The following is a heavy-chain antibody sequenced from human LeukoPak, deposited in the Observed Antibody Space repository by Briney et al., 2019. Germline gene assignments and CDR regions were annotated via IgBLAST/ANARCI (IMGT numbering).Heavy chain of an antibody. CDR3: ARGVLDTAMVKGDAFDI. Sequence: SQTLSLTCTVSGGSISSGGYYWSWIRQHPGKGLEWIGYIYYSGSTYYNPSLKSRVTISVDMSKNQFSLKLSSVTAADTAVYYCARGVLDTAMVKGDAFDIWGQGTMVTVSS. CDR2: IYYSGST. D-gene: IGHD5-18*01. J-gene: IGHJ3*02. CDR1: GGSISSGGYY. V-gene: IGHV4-31*03.